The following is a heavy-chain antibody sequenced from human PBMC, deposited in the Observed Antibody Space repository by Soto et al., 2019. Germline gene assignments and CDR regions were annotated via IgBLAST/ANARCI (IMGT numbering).Heavy chain of an antibody. CDR1: GYTFTSYG. V-gene: IGHV1-18*01. CDR3: ASVAVTSSGWYPDAFDI. CDR2: ISAYNGNT. J-gene: IGHJ3*02. D-gene: IGHD6-13*01. Sequence: ASVKVSCKASGYTFTSYGISWVRQAPGQGLEWMGWISAYNGNTNYAQKLQGRVTMTTDTSTSTAYMELRSLRSDDTAVYYCASVAVTSSGWYPDAFDIWGKGTMVTVSS.